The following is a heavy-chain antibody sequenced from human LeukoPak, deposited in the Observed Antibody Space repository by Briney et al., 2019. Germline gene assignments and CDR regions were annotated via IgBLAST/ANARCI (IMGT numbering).Heavy chain of an antibody. D-gene: IGHD6-19*01. CDR2: ISGSGTST. J-gene: IGHJ4*02. CDR1: GFTFSRYW. V-gene: IGHV3-23*01. Sequence: PGGSLRLSCAASGFTFSRYWMSWVRQAPGKGLEWVSAISGSGTSTYYADSVKGRFTISRDNSENTLYLQMSSLTDEDTAVYFCAKRGDRSRWSYYFDYWGQGTPVTVSS. CDR3: AKRGDRSRWSYYFDY.